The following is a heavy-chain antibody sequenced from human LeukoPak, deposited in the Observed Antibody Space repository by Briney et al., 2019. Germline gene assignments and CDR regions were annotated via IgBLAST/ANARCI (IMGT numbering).Heavy chain of an antibody. V-gene: IGHV4-59*01. CDR1: GGSISSYY. D-gene: IGHD3-22*01. Sequence: KPSETLSLTCTVSGGSISSYYWNWIRQPPGKGLEWIGYIYYSGSTNYNPSLKSRVTISVDTSKNQFSLKLSAVIAADTAVYYCARLRYDSSGYRSSSYYFEYWGQGTLVTVSS. CDR3: ARLRYDSSGYRSSSYYFEY. J-gene: IGHJ4*02. CDR2: IYYSGST.